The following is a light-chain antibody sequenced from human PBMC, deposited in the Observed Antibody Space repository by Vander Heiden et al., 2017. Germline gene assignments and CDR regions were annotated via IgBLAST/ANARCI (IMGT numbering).Light chain of an antibody. CDR1: TSDVGGYNY. CDR2: EVS. Sequence: QSALTHPHSASGSPGQSVTIPCTGTTSDVGGYNYVSWYQQHPGKAPKLMIYEVSKRPSGVPDRFSGSKSGNTASLTVSGLQAEDEADYYCSSYAGSNNVVFGGGTKLTVL. J-gene: IGLJ2*01. CDR3: SSYAGSNNVV. V-gene: IGLV2-8*01.